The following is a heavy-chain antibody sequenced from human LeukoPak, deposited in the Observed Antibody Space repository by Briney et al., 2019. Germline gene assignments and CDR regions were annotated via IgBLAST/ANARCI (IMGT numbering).Heavy chain of an antibody. CDR3: ARERDSSSWYPPGY. D-gene: IGHD6-13*01. V-gene: IGHV3-21*01. J-gene: IGHJ4*02. Sequence: GGSLRLSCAASGFTFSSYSMNWVRQAPGKGLEWVSSISSRSSYIYYADSVKGRFTISRDNAKNSLYLQMDSLRAEDTAVYYCARERDSSSWYPPGYWGQGTLVTVSS. CDR1: GFTFSSYS. CDR2: ISSRSSYI.